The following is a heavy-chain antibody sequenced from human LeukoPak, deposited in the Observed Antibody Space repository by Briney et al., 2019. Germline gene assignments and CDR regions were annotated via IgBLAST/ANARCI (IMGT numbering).Heavy chain of an antibody. D-gene: IGHD5-18*01. J-gene: IGHJ4*02. V-gene: IGHV3-33*01. Sequence: GGSLRLSCAASGFTFRSYGMHWVRQAPGKGLEWVAVIWYDGSNKYYADSVKGRFTISRDNSKNTLYLQMNSLRAEDTAVYYCARWGYSYGYYFDYWGQGTLVTVSS. CDR2: IWYDGSNK. CDR1: GFTFRSYG. CDR3: ARWGYSYGYYFDY.